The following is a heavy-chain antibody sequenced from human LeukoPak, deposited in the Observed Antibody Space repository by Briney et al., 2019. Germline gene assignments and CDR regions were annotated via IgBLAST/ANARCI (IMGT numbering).Heavy chain of an antibody. CDR2: IYPGDSDT. J-gene: IGHJ6*04. V-gene: IGHV5-51*01. Sequence: GESLKISCKGYGYNFTSYWIGWVRQMPGKGLEWMGIIYPGDSDTRYSPSFQGQVTISADKSISTAYLQWSSLKASDTAMYYCARGRYYGSGSYLKYGMDVWGKGTTVTVSS. CDR3: ARGRYYGSGSYLKYGMDV. D-gene: IGHD3-10*01. CDR1: GYNFTSYW.